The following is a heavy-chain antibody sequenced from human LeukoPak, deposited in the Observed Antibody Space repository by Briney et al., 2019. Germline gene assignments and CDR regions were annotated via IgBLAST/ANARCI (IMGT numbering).Heavy chain of an antibody. CDR3: ARASYDFWSGYLGNLDY. CDR1: GFIFSTYW. CDR2: INSDGSST. J-gene: IGHJ4*02. V-gene: IGHV3-74*01. Sequence: TGESLRLSCAASGFIFSTYWMHWVRQGPGKGLVWVSRINSDGSSTNYADSVKGRFTISRDNAKNTLYLQMNSLRAEDTAVYYCARASYDFWSGYLGNLDYWGQGTLVTVSS. D-gene: IGHD3-3*01.